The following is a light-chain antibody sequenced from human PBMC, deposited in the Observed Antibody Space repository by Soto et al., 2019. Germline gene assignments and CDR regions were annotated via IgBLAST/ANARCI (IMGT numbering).Light chain of an antibody. V-gene: IGKV3-20*01. CDR1: QSVSSNY. CDR2: GAS. Sequence: EIVLTQSPGTLSLSPGERVTLSCRASQSVSSNYVAWYLLKAGQAPRLLIYGASNRATGIPDRFSGSGSGTDFTLTISRLEPEDFGMYYCQQYDSSPLFTFGPGTKVDIK. CDR3: QQYDSSPLFT. J-gene: IGKJ3*01.